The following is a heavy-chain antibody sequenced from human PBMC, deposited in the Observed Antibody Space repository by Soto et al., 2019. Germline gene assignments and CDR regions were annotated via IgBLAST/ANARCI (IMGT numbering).Heavy chain of an antibody. CDR2: IYYSGTT. CDR1: GGSITSYH. J-gene: IGHJ6*02. Sequence: ASETLSLTCTVSGGSITSYHWSCIRQPPGKGLEWIGTIYYSGTTNYNPSLKSRVTISVDTSKNQFSLRLSSVTAADTAVYYCARALYGSGVLDVWGQGTTVTVSS. V-gene: IGHV4-59*12. CDR3: ARALYGSGVLDV. D-gene: IGHD3-10*01.